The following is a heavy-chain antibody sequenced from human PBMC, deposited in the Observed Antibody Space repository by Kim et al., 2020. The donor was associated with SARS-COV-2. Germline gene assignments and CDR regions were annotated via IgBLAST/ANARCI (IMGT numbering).Heavy chain of an antibody. CDR3: ARDSEPYCSSTSCYYYYYMDV. Sequence: GGSLRLSCAASGFTVISNYMSWVRQAPGKGLEWVSVIYSGGSTYYADSVKGRFTISRDNSKNTLYLQMNSLRAEDTAVYYFARDSEPYCSSTSCYYYYYMDVWGKGTTVTDSS. J-gene: IGHJ6*03. D-gene: IGHD2-2*01. CDR2: IYSGGST. V-gene: IGHV3-66*01. CDR1: GFTVISNY.